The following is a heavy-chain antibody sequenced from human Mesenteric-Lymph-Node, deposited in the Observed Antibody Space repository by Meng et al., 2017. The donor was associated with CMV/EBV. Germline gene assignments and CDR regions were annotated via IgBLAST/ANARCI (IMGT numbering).Heavy chain of an antibody. J-gene: IGHJ4*02. CDR2: ISGSGGST. CDR1: GFTFSNYG. V-gene: IGHV3-23*01. D-gene: IGHD3-3*01. Sequence: GGSLRLSCAASGFTFSNYGMHWIRQAPGRGLEWVSGISGSGGSTYYADSVKGRFTISRDNSKNTLYLQMNSLRAEDTAVYYCARDLDFLSGIYYWGQGTLVTVSS. CDR3: ARDLDFLSGIYY.